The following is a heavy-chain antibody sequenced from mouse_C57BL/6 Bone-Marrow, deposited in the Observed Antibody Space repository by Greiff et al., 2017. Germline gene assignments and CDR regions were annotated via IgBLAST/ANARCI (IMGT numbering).Heavy chain of an antibody. CDR2: ISDGGSYT. D-gene: IGHD3-2*02. V-gene: IGHV5-4*01. CDR1: GFTFSSYA. J-gene: IGHJ1*03. CDR3: ARDQGCFAV. Sequence: EVQGVESGGGLVKPGGSLKLSCAASGFTFSSYAMSWVRQTPEKRLEWVATISDGGSYTYYPDNVKGRFTISRDNAKNNLYLQMSHLKSEDTAMYSCARDQGCFAVWGTGTMVTVSA.